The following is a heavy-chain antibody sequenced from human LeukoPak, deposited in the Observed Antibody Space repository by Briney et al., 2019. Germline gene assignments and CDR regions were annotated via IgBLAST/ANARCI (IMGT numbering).Heavy chain of an antibody. D-gene: IGHD1-20*01. Sequence: SETLSLTCIVSGGSIRSFYWNWVRQPAGGGLEWIGRIFSSGSTNYNPSLKSRVIMSIDTSKNQFSLNLTSVTAADTAVYYCARERGITGTTNYFDYWGQGTLLTVSS. CDR1: GGSIRSFY. CDR3: ARERGITGTTNYFDY. V-gene: IGHV4-4*07. CDR2: IFSSGST. J-gene: IGHJ4*02.